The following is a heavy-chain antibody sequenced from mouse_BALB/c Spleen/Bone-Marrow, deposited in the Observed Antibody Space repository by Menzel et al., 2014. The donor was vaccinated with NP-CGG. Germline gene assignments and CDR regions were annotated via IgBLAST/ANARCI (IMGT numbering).Heavy chain of an antibody. D-gene: IGHD2-4*01. CDR2: INPYSDGT. CDR3: AREGGLRRGDYYVMDY. CDR1: GYTFTGYV. J-gene: IGHJ4*01. V-gene: IGHV1-14*01. Sequence: VQLQQSGPELVKPGASVKMSCKASGYTFTGYVMHWVKQKPGQGLEWIGYINPYSDGTKYNEKFKGKATLTSDKSSSTAYMELRSLTSEDSAVYYCAREGGLRRGDYYVMDYWGQGASVTVSS.